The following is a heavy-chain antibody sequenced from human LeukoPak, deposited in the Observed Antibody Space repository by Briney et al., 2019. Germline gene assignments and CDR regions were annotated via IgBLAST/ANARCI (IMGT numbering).Heavy chain of an antibody. CDR2: IKGDGSQK. CDR1: GFSFSDHW. J-gene: IGHJ4*02. D-gene: IGHD5-12*01. CDR3: ARNRGWLQFDY. Sequence: PGGSLRLSCAASGFSFSDHWLDWVRQAPGKGLEWVAHIKGDGSQKYYVDSVKGRFTISRDNAKTPLYLQMDSLRAEGTAVYYCARNRGWLQFDYWGQGTLVTVSS. V-gene: IGHV3-7*03.